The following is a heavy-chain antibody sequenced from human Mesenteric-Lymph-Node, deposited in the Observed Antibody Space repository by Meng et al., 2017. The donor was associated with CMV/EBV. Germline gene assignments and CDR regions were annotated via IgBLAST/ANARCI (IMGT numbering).Heavy chain of an antibody. Sequence: GESLKISCAASGFTFSSYWMSWVRQAPGKGLEWVANIKQDGSEKYYVDSVKSRFTISRDNAKNSLYLQMNSLRAEDTAVYYCARDHIVVVPAARYYYGMDVWGQGTTVTVSS. CDR3: ARDHIVVVPAARYYYGMDV. J-gene: IGHJ6*02. CDR2: IKQDGSEK. D-gene: IGHD2-2*01. CDR1: GFTFSSYW. V-gene: IGHV3-7*01.